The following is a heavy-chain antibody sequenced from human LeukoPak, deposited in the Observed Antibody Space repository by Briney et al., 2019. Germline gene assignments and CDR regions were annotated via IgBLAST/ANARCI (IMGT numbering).Heavy chain of an antibody. CDR3: ATSLRFLEWLLYGAGFDY. D-gene: IGHD3-3*01. V-gene: IGHV1-69*05. CDR2: IIPIFGTA. J-gene: IGHJ4*02. Sequence: SVKVSCKASGGTFSSYAISWVRQAPGQGLEWMGGIIPIFGTANYAQKFQGRVTITTDESTSTAYMELSSLRSEDTAVYYCATSLRFLEWLLYGAGFDYWGQGTLVTVSS. CDR1: GGTFSSYA.